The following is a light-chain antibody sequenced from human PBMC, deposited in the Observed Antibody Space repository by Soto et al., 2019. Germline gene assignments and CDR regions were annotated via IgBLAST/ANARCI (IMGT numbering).Light chain of an antibody. CDR3: QQGSRSPLT. CDR2: AAT. CDR1: ESVSSNF. Sequence: EMVITQSPAIVSVSPGERATLSCRASESVSSNFVAWFHQHPGQAPRLLNYAATSRATGVADRCSGSGSGTDFTLTISIQEHEYFAEYYWQQGSRSPLTFGQGTKVDIK. V-gene: IGKV3-20*01. J-gene: IGKJ1*01.